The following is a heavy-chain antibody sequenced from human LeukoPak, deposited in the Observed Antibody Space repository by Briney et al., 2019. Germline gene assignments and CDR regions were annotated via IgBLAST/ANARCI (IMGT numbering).Heavy chain of an antibody. CDR3: AKTSRRADFWSGYLGYYYYYYMDV. D-gene: IGHD3-3*01. CDR1: GFTFSSYA. J-gene: IGHJ6*03. V-gene: IGHV3-23*01. Sequence: GGSLRLSCAASGFTFSSYAMSWVRQAPGKGLEWVSAISGSGGSTYYADSVKGRFTISRDNSKNTLYLQMNSLRAEDTAVYYCAKTSRRADFWSGYLGYYYYYYMDVWGKGTTVTVSS. CDR2: ISGSGGST.